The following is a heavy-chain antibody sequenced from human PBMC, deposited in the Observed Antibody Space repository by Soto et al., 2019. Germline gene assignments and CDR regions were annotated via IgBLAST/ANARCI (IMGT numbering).Heavy chain of an antibody. Sequence: QITLKESGPTLVKPTQTLTLTCTFSGFSLSTSGVGVGWIRQPPGKALEWLALIYWNDDKRYSPSLESRLAITKDTTKNQVVFTMTNMDPLDTATYYCAHRLVGATYDYWGQGTLVTVSS. CDR3: AHRLVGATYDY. CDR1: GFSLSTSGVG. D-gene: IGHD1-26*01. CDR2: IYWNDDK. J-gene: IGHJ4*02. V-gene: IGHV2-5*01.